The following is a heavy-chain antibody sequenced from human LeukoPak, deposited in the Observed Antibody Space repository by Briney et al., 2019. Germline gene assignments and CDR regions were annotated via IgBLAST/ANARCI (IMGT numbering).Heavy chain of an antibody. J-gene: IGHJ4*02. CDR3: TRGRCSSTSCYSYFDY. D-gene: IGHD2-2*01. CDR1: GFTFGDYA. CDR2: IRSKAYGGTT. V-gene: IGHV3-49*04. Sequence: GGSLRLSCTASGFTFGDYAMSWVRQAPGKGLEWVGSIRSKAYGGTTEYAASVKGRFTISRDDSKGIAYLQMNSLKTEDTAVYYCTRGRCSSTSCYSYFDYWGQGTLVTVSS.